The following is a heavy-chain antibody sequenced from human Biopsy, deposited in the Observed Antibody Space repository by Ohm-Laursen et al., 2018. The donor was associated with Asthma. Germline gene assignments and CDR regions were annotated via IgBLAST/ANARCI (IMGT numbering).Heavy chain of an antibody. V-gene: IGHV1-3*04. Sequence: GASVKVSCKVSGYNFISFAIHWVRQAPGQRLEWTGWVNTGNGDTKYSQKFQGRVTITRDTSASTAYMELRSLRSEDTATYYCARTYYDFLTGQVKDVFGVWGQGTMVTVSS. CDR2: VNTGNGDT. CDR1: GYNFISFA. J-gene: IGHJ3*01. D-gene: IGHD3-9*01. CDR3: ARTYYDFLTGQVKDVFGV.